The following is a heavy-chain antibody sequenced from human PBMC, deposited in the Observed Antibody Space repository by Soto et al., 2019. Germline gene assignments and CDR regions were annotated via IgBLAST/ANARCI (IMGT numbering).Heavy chain of an antibody. Sequence: PSETLSLTCAVYCGSFSGYYWSWIRQPPGKGLEWIGEINHSGSTNYNPSLKSRVTISVDTSKNQFSLKLSSVTAADTAVYYCARDPGVLAATSSWFPGIWGQGTMVTVSS. V-gene: IGHV4-34*01. J-gene: IGHJ3*02. D-gene: IGHD2-8*01. CDR3: ARDPGVLAATSSWFPGI. CDR1: CGSFSGYY. CDR2: INHSGST.